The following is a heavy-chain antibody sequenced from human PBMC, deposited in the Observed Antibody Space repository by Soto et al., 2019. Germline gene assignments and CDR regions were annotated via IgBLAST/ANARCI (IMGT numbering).Heavy chain of an antibody. D-gene: IGHD6-13*01. CDR1: GCFLSSSNL. V-gene: IGHV4-4*02. CDR2: IYHSGST. J-gene: IGHJ4*02. Sequence: LPESGPRLGKAFGTLSPPFAGSGCFLSSSNLWSLVPQPPGKGLEWIGEIYHSGSTNYNPSLKSRVTISVDKSKNQFSLKLSSVTAADTAVYYCARGGIAAKYYFNYWGQGTLVTVSS. CDR3: ARGGIAAKYYFNY.